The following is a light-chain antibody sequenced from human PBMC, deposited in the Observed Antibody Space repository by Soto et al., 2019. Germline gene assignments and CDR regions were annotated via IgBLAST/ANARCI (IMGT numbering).Light chain of an antibody. J-gene: IGKJ4*01. CDR1: QGIRDE. Sequence: AIQMTQSPSSLSASVGDRVTITCRASQGIRDELGWYQQKAGKAPNLLISAASRLQSGVPSRFSGRGSGADFTLTISSLQPEDFAIYYCQQANSFPLTFGGGNKVDIK. CDR2: AAS. V-gene: IGKV1-6*01. CDR3: QQANSFPLT.